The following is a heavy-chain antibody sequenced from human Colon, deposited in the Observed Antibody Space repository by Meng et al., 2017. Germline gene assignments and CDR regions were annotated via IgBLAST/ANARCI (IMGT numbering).Heavy chain of an antibody. Sequence: QLPWLAPAPIRVRLSRPLSLTCTLSGGSVSSPSYYWSWIRQTPGKGLEWIGYVYYTGSANYNPSLKSRVTISVDTSKNHFSLNLTSVTAADTAVYYCARGRGSYSSIDFWGQGTLVTVSS. V-gene: IGHV4-61*03. CDR2: VYYTGSA. J-gene: IGHJ4*02. CDR1: GGSVSSPSYY. D-gene: IGHD1-26*01. CDR3: ARGRGSYSSIDF.